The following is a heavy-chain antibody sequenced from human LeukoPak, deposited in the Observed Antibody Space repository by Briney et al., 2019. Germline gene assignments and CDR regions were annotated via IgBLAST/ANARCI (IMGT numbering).Heavy chain of an antibody. D-gene: IGHD5-18*01. CDR3: ARGDGYSYCPLGY. Sequence: GASVKVSCKASGGTYISYAISWVGQAPGQGREWMGGIIPIFGRANKVQKEQGRVTITTDESTSTAYMELSSLRSEDTAVYFCARGDGYSYCPLGYWGQGTLVTVSS. CDR2: IIPIFGRA. V-gene: IGHV1-69*05. CDR1: GGTYISYA. J-gene: IGHJ4*02.